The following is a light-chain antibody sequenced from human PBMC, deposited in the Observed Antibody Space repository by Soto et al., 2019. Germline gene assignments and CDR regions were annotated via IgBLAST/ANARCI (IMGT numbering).Light chain of an antibody. CDR1: QSISRW. V-gene: IGKV1-5*01. Sequence: DIQMPQSPSTLSASVGDSVTITCRASQSISRWLAWYQQKPGKAPQALIYDASSLKSGVPSRFSGNGSGTEFTLTISSLQPDDFATYYCQQYNTYSTVGQGTRLEIK. J-gene: IGKJ5*01. CDR3: QQYNTYST. CDR2: DAS.